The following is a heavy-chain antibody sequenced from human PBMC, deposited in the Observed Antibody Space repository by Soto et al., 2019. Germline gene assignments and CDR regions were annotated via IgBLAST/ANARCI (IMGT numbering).Heavy chain of an antibody. Sequence: QVQLVESGGGVVRPGRSLRLSCAASGFTFSSYGMHWVRQAPGKGLEWVAVISYDGSNKYYADSVKGRFTISRDNSKNPLYLQMNSLRAEDTAVYYCAKPAVTAPVTPHALDYWGQGTLVTVSS. CDR1: GFTFSSYG. V-gene: IGHV3-30*18. CDR2: ISYDGSNK. J-gene: IGHJ4*02. CDR3: AKPAVTAPVTPHALDY. D-gene: IGHD4-17*01.